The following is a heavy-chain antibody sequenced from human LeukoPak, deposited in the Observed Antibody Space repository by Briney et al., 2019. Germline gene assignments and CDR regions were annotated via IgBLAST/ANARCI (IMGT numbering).Heavy chain of an antibody. CDR1: GFTFSTYNM. D-gene: IGHD6-19*01. CDR3: ASKLTAVAGYFDC. CDR2: IHHSGST. J-gene: IGHJ4*02. Sequence: GSLRLSCAASGFTFSTYNMNWVRQPPGKGLEWIGEIHHSGSTNYNPSLKSRVTISVDKSKNQFSLKLSSVTAADTAVYYCASKLTAVAGYFDCWGQGTLVTVSS. V-gene: IGHV4-4*02.